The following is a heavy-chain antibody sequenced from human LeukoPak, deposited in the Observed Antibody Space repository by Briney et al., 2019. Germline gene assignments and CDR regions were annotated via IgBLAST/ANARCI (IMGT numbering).Heavy chain of an antibody. V-gene: IGHV4-38-2*01. CDR3: ARGPTYYDFWSGYYEGRNAFDI. CDR1: GYSIRSGYY. D-gene: IGHD3-3*01. Sequence: NPSETLSLTCAVSGYSIRSGYYWGWIRQPPGKGLEWIGSIYHSGSAYYNPSLKSRVTISVDTSKNQFSLKLSSVTAADTAVYYCARGPTYYDFWSGYYEGRNAFDIWGQGTMVTVSS. CDR2: IYHSGSA. J-gene: IGHJ3*02.